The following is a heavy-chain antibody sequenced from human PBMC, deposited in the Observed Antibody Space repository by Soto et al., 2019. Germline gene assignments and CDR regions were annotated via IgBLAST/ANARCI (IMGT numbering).Heavy chain of an antibody. CDR2: ISGSGGST. CDR1: GFTFSSYA. CDR3: AKDYLLLLFHAY. D-gene: IGHD2-21*01. Sequence: GSLRLSCAASGFTFSSYAMSWVRQAPGKGLEWVSAISGSGGSTYYADSVKGRFTISRDNSKNTLYLQMNSLRAEDTAVYYCAKDYLLLLFHAYWGQGTLVTVSS. V-gene: IGHV3-23*01. J-gene: IGHJ4*02.